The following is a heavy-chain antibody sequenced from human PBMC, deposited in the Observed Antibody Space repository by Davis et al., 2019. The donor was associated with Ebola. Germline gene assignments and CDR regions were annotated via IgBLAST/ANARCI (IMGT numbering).Heavy chain of an antibody. CDR2: ISAYNGNT. J-gene: IGHJ4*02. V-gene: IGHV1-18*01. Sequence: AASVKVSCKASGYTFTSYGISWVRQAPGQGLEWMGWISAYNGNTNYAQKFQGRVTMTRNTSISTAYMELSSLRSDDTAVYYCTRSWHYWGQGTLVTVSS. CDR1: GYTFTSYG. D-gene: IGHD6-13*01. CDR3: TRSWHY.